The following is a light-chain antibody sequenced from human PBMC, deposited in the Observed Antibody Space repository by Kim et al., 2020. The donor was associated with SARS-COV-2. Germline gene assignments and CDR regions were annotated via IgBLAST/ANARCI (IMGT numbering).Light chain of an antibody. CDR3: QQTYSTSRT. Sequence: SASVGDRVTITCRASQSISSYLNWYQQKPGKAPKLLIYATSSLQSGVPSRFSGSGSGTDFTLTISSLQPEDFATYYCQQTYSTSRTFGQGTKLEIK. J-gene: IGKJ2*01. V-gene: IGKV1-39*01. CDR1: QSISSY. CDR2: ATS.